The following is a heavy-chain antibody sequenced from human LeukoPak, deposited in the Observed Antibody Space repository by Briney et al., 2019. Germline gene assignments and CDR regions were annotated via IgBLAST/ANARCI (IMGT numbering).Heavy chain of an antibody. CDR1: GFTFSSYA. CDR2: ISGSGGST. J-gene: IGHJ4*02. Sequence: GGSLRLSCAASGFTFSSYAMSWVRQAPGKGLEWVSAISGSGGSTYYADSVKGRFTISRVNSKNTLYLQMNSLRAEDTAVYYCAKGYRSGSYSPLDYWGQGTLVTVSS. CDR3: AKGYRSGSYSPLDY. V-gene: IGHV3-23*01. D-gene: IGHD1-26*01.